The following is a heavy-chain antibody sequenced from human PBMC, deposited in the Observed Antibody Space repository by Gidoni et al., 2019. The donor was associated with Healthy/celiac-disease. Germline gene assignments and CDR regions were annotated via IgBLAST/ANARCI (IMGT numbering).Heavy chain of an antibody. CDR1: GGSISSSSSY. CDR3: ACGITGTADY. D-gene: IGHD1-20*01. CDR2: IYYSGST. V-gene: IGHV4-39*01. Sequence: QLQLQESGPGLVKPSETLSLTCTVSGGSISSSSSYWGWIRQPPGKGLEWIGSIYYSGSTYYNPSLKSRVTISVDTSKNQFSLKLSSVTAADTAVYYCACGITGTADYWGQGTLVTVSS. J-gene: IGHJ4*02.